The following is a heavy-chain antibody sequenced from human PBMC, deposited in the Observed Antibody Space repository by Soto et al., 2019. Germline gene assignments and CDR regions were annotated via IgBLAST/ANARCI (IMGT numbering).Heavy chain of an antibody. Sequence: GSLRLSCVASGFTFSSYGINWVRQAPGKGLEWVAFISYDGTNKYSTDSVKGRFTISRDNSKNTLYLQMNSLRPEDTAAYYCAKNLGYYGLHIWGQGTTVTVSS. CDR1: GFTFSSYG. D-gene: IGHD7-27*01. CDR3: AKNLGYYGLHI. J-gene: IGHJ6*02. V-gene: IGHV3-30*18. CDR2: ISYDGTNK.